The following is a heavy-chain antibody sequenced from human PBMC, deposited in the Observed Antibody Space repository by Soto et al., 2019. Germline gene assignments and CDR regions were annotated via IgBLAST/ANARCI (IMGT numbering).Heavy chain of an antibody. V-gene: IGHV1-18*03. J-gene: IGHJ4*02. D-gene: IGHD1-1*01. CDR1: AYTFTSYG. CDR2: ISAHNGNT. Sequence: QVHLVQSGAEVKKPGASVKVSCKASAYTFTSYGITWVRQAPGQGLEWMGWISAHNGNTDYAQKLQGRVIVTRDTSTSTAYMELRSLRSDDMAVYYCARGRYGDYWGQGPLVTVSS. CDR3: ARGRYGDY.